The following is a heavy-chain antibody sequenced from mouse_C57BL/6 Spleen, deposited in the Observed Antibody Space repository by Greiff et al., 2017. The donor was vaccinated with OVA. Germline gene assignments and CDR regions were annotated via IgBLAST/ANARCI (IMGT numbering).Heavy chain of an antibody. V-gene: IGHV1-82*01. CDR3: ARGWWDY. CDR2: IYPGDGDT. D-gene: IGHD1-1*02. Sequence: QVQLQQSGPELVKPGASVKISCKASGYAFSSSWMNWVKQRPGKGLEWIGRIYPGDGDTNYNGKFKGKATLTADKSSSTAYMQLSSLTSEDSAVYFCARGWWDYWGQGTTLTVSS. CDR1: GYAFSSSW. J-gene: IGHJ2*01.